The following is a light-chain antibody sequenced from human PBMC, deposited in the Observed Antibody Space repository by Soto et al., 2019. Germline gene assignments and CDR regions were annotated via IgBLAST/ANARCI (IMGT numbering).Light chain of an antibody. CDR2: WAS. CDR3: QQSYSTAPT. Sequence: DIGMTQSPDSLAVSLGERATINCKSSQSVLYSSNNKNYLAWYQQKPGQPPKLLIYWASTRESGVPDRFSGSGAGTDFNLPITSMQAEDVAVYYRQQSYSTAPTFRQWTKWELK. CDR1: QSVLYSSNNKNY. J-gene: IGKJ2*01. V-gene: IGKV4-1*01.